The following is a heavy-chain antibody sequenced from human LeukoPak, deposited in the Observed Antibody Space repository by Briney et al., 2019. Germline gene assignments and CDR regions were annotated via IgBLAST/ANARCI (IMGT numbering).Heavy chain of an antibody. CDR3: ARDSDYGDAFDI. V-gene: IGHV3-30*04. D-gene: IGHD4-17*01. CDR1: GFTFSSYA. Sequence: GGSLRLSCAASGFTFSSYAMHWVRQAPGKGLEWVAVISYDGSNKYYADSVKGRFTISRDNSKNTLYLQMNSLRAEDTAVYYCARDSDYGDAFDIWGQGTMVTVSS. CDR2: ISYDGSNK. J-gene: IGHJ3*02.